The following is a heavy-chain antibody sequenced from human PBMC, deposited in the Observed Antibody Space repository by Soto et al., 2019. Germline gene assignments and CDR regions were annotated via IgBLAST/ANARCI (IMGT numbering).Heavy chain of an antibody. J-gene: IGHJ6*02. CDR3: AKDTLEYSSSLYMDV. CDR1: GFTFSSYA. V-gene: IGHV3-23*01. Sequence: GGSLRLSCAASGFTFSSYAMSWVRQAPGKGLEWVSAISGSGGSTYYADSVKGRFTISRDNSKNTLYLQMNSLRAEDTAVYYCAKDTLEYSSSLYMDVWGQGTTVTVSS. D-gene: IGHD6-6*01. CDR2: ISGSGGST.